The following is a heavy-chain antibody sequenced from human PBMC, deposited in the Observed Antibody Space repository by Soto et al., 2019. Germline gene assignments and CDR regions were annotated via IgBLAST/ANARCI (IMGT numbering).Heavy chain of an antibody. D-gene: IGHD2-15*01. CDR2: ISSSSTTK. V-gene: IGHV3-48*01. CDR1: GFTFSSYS. CDR3: ARDGCSGSNCLNWFDP. Sequence: EVQLVESGGGLVQPGGSLRLSCAASGFTFSSYSMNWVRQAPGKGLEWVSYISSSSTTKYYADSVKGRFTISRDNAKNSLYLQMNRLRAEDTAVYYCARDGCSGSNCLNWFDPWGQGPLVTVSS. J-gene: IGHJ5*02.